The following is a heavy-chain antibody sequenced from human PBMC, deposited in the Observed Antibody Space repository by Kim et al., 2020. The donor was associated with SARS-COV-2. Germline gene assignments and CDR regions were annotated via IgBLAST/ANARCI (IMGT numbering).Heavy chain of an antibody. V-gene: IGHV3-30*01. D-gene: IGHD3-10*01. CDR3: ASGLLWFGELLL. CDR2: K. Sequence: KYYADSVKGRFTISGDNSKNTLYLQMNSLRAEDTAVYYCASGLLWFGELLLWGQGTLVTVSS. J-gene: IGHJ4*02.